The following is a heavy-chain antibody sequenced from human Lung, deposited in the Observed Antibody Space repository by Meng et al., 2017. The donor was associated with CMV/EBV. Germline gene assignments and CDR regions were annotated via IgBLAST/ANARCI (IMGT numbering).Heavy chain of an antibody. D-gene: IGHD2-2*01. Sequence: GGSLRLSCAASGFTFTSYAMSWVRQAPGKGLEWVSAISGSGGSTYYADSVKGRFTISRDNSKNTLYLQMNSLRAEDTDVYYCAKDGVVIPEGGMDVWGQGTTVTVSS. CDR1: GFTFTSYA. CDR3: AKDGVVIPEGGMDV. V-gene: IGHV3-23*01. CDR2: ISGSGGST. J-gene: IGHJ6*02.